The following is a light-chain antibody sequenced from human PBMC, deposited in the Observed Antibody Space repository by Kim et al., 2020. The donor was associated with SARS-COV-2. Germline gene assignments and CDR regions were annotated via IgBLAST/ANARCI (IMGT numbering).Light chain of an antibody. CDR1: DSNIESNS. CDR3: AAWDDDLSTYV. V-gene: IGLV1-44*01. J-gene: IGLJ1*01. Sequence: GQRVTISCSGSDSNIESNSVNWYQQFPGTAPKLLIKTDDRRPSGVPDRFSGSKSGTSASLAISGLQSEDEADYYCAAWDDDLSTYVFGSGTKVTVL. CDR2: TDD.